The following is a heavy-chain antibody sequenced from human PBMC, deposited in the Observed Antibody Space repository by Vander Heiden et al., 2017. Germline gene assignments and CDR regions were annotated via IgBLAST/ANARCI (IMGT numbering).Heavy chain of an antibody. D-gene: IGHD4-4*01. CDR3: AKPSSNPDTPPHDD. CDR2: ISGSGGRK. Sequence: EVQLLGSWGGLVQPGGSLRLSSAASGFSFSSYAMSCVRQAPGKGLEWASAISGSGGRKYYADAVKGWFTISRDNSKNMLYLQMNRMRAEATAVYYCAKPSSNPDTPPHDDWGQGTMVTVSS. CDR1: GFSFSSYA. V-gene: IGHV3-23*01. J-gene: IGHJ4*02.